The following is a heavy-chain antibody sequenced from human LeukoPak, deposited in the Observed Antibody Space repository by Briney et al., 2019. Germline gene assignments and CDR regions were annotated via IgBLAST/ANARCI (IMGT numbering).Heavy chain of an antibody. D-gene: IGHD3-10*01. J-gene: IGHJ4*02. CDR2: IYYSGST. CDR1: GGSISSYY. CDR3: ARVQGALWFGGFDY. V-gene: IGHV4-59*01. Sequence: SETLSLTCTVSGGSISSYYWSWIRQPPGKGLEWIGYIYYSGSTNYNPSLKSRVTISVDTSKNQFSLKLSSVTAADTAVYYCARVQGALWFGGFDYWGQGTLVTVSS.